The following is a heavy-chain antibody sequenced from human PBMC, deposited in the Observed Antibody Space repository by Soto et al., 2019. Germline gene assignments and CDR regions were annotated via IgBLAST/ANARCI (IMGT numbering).Heavy chain of an antibody. D-gene: IGHD3-9*01. CDR1: GGSISSSSYY. Sequence: SETLSLTCTVSGGSISSSSYYWGWIRQPPGKGLEWIGSIYYSGSTYYNPSLKSRVTISVDTSKNQFSLKLSSVTAADTAVYYCARKYYDILTGLSPDGWFDPWGQGTLVTVSS. V-gene: IGHV4-39*01. CDR3: ARKYYDILTGLSPDGWFDP. CDR2: IYYSGST. J-gene: IGHJ5*02.